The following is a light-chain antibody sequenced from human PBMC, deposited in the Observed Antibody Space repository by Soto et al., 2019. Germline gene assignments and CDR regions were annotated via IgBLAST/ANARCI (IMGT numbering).Light chain of an antibody. Sequence: QSVLTQPASVSGSPGQSITISCTGTSSDVGAYNYVSWYQQHPGKAPKLMIYDVSNRPSGVSNRFSGSKSGNTASVTVSGLQAEDEADYSCSSYTNSNTWVFGGGTQLTVL. CDR1: SSDVGAYNY. J-gene: IGLJ3*02. CDR3: SSYTNSNTWV. CDR2: DVS. V-gene: IGLV2-14*01.